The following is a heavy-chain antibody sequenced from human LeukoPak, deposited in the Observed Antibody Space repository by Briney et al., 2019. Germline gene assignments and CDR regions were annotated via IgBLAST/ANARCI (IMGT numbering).Heavy chain of an antibody. CDR2: ISGSGGST. CDR3: AKGPVVPAAMFSFDY. J-gene: IGHJ4*02. D-gene: IGHD2-2*01. V-gene: IGHV3-23*01. CDR1: GFTFSSYW. Sequence: GGSLRLSCAASGFTFSSYWMSWVRQAPGKGLEWVSAISGSGGSTYYADSVKGRFTISRDNSKNTLYLQMNSLRAEDTAVYYCAKGPVVPAAMFSFDYWGQGTLVTVSS.